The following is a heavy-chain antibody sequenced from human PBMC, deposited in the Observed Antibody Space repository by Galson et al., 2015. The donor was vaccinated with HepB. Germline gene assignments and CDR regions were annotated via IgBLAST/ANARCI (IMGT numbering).Heavy chain of an antibody. CDR3: TTAVGATTDWYFDL. Sequence: SLRLSCAASGFTFRYAWMNWVRQAPGKGLEWIGRIKANNDGGATENAAPVKGRYTISRDDSKNTVFLQMSSLKTEDKGVYYCTTAVGATTDWYFDLWGRGTLVTVSS. D-gene: IGHD1-26*01. CDR2: IKANNDGGAT. V-gene: IGHV3-15*01. CDR1: GFTFRYAW. J-gene: IGHJ2*01.